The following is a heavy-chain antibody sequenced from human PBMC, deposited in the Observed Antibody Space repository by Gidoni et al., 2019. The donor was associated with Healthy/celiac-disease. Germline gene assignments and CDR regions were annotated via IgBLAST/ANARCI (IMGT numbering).Heavy chain of an antibody. CDR3: ARVWTATRGWFDP. D-gene: IGHD2-21*02. CDR2: IYYSGST. J-gene: IGHJ5*02. V-gene: IGHV4-31*02. Sequence: EWIGYIYYSGSTYYNPSLKSRVTISVDTSKNQCSLKLSSVTAADTAVYYCARVWTATRGWFDPWGQGTLVTVSS.